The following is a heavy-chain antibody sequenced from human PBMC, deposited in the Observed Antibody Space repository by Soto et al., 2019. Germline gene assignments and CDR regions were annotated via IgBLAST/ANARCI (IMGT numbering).Heavy chain of an antibody. J-gene: IGHJ3*02. V-gene: IGHV3-74*01. CDR1: GFTFTGHW. CDR2: INTEGDGT. CDR3: AREAGYCSTTSCYRRAFDT. Sequence: EVQLVESGGDLVQPGGSLRLSCAASGFTFTGHWMHWVRQVPGKGLVWVARINTEGDGTNYADSVKGRFTISRDSATNTVYLQMNGLGVDDTSVYFCAREAGYCSTTSCYRRAFDTWGQGTMVTVSS. D-gene: IGHD2-2*01.